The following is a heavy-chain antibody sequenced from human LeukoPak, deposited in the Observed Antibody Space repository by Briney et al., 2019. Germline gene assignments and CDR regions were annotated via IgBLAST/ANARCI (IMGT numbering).Heavy chain of an antibody. CDR3: ARVAVRFSGSFPTHFDY. Sequence: PSETLSLTCSVSGGSVSSHYWSWVRQPPEKGLEWIGFVYYRENTDINPSLESRVTISRDTSKNQFSLRLSSVGTADTAVYYCARVAVRFSGSFPTHFDYWGQGLLVTVSS. V-gene: IGHV4-59*02. CDR1: GGSVSSHY. CDR2: VYYRENT. J-gene: IGHJ4*02. D-gene: IGHD1-26*01.